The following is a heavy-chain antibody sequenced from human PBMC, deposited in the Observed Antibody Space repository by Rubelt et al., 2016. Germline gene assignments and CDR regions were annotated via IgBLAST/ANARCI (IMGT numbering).Heavy chain of an antibody. Sequence: QLQLQESGPGLVKPSETLSLTCTVSGGSISSSSYYWGWIRQPPGKGLEWIGSIYYSGSTYYNPSLKSRVTISVDTSKNQISLKLSSVTAADTAVYYCARRWENYGSGSSFDPWGQGTLVTVSS. CDR3: ARRWENYGSGSSFDP. V-gene: IGHV4-39*01. D-gene: IGHD3-10*01. CDR2: IYYSGST. CDR1: GGSISSSSYY. J-gene: IGHJ5*02.